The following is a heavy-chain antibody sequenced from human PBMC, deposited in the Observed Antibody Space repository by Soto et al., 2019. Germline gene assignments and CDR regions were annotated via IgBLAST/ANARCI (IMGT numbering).Heavy chain of an antibody. D-gene: IGHD5-12*01. J-gene: IGHJ3*01. CDR2: IYYSGST. CDR1: GGSISSSSYY. CDR3: AREYLLSTIEIDDAFDF. Sequence: SETLSLTCTVSGGSISSSSYYWGWIRQPPGKGLEWIGSIYYSGSTYYNPSLKSRVTISVDTSKNQFSLKLSSVTAADTAVYYCAREYLLSTIEIDDAFDFWGQETMVTVSS. V-gene: IGHV4-39*02.